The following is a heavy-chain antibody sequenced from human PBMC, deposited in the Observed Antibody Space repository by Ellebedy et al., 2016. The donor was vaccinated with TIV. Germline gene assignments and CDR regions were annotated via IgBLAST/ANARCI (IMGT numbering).Heavy chain of an antibody. CDR3: AKASEGSGWYS. CDR2: ISYDGSNK. D-gene: IGHD6-19*01. CDR1: GFTFSNAW. J-gene: IGHJ5*02. V-gene: IGHV3-30*18. Sequence: GGSLRLXCAASGFTFSNAWMSWVRQAPGKGLEWVAVISYDGSNKYYADSVKGRFTISRDNSKNTLYLQMNSLRAEDTAVYYCAKASEGSGWYSWGQGTLVTVSS.